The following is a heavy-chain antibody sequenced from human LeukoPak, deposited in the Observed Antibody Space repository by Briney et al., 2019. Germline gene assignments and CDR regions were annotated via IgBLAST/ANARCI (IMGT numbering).Heavy chain of an antibody. J-gene: IGHJ6*02. CDR1: GGTFISYA. V-gene: IGHV1-69*13. CDR3: ARDEYQLLYYYYGMDV. D-gene: IGHD2-2*01. Sequence: GASVKVSCKASGGTFISYAISWVRQAPGQGLEWMGGIIPIFGTANYAQKFQGRVTITADESTSTAYMELSSLRSEDTAVYYCARDEYQLLYYYYGMDVWGQGTTVTVSS. CDR2: IIPIFGTA.